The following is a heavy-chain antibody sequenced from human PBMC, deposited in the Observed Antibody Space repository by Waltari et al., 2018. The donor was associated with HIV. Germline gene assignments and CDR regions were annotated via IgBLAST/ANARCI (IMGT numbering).Heavy chain of an antibody. J-gene: IGHJ5*02. CDR1: GFTFSSYW. CDR3: ARVQGYSYAVNWFDP. D-gene: IGHD5-18*01. Sequence: EVQLVESGGGLVQPGGSLRLSCAASGFTFSSYWMHWVRQAPGKGLVWVSRINGDGSSTSYADSVKGRFTISRDNAKNTLYLQMNSLRAEDTAVYYCARVQGYSYAVNWFDPWGQGTLVTVSS. CDR2: INGDGSST. V-gene: IGHV3-74*01.